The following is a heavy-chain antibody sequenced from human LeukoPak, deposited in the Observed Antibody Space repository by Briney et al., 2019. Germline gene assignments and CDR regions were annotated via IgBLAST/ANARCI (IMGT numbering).Heavy chain of an antibody. CDR1: GFTFSSYA. CDR3: AKNVESDY. D-gene: IGHD1-1*01. V-gene: IGHV3-23*01. J-gene: IGHJ4*02. Sequence: SGGSLRLSXAASGFTFSSYAMSWVRQVPGKGLEWVSAISGSATSTSYADSVKGRFTISRDNSKNTLYLQMNSLRAEDTAIYYCAKNVESDYWGQGTLVTVSS. CDR2: ISGSATST.